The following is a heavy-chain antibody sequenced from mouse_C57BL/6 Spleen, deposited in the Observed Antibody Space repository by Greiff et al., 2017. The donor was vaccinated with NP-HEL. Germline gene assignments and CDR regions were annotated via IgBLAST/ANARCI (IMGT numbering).Heavy chain of an antibody. D-gene: IGHD2-4*01. CDR3: ARRDDYDGSFDY. CDR1: GYAFTNYL. J-gene: IGHJ2*01. Sequence: QVQLKQSGAELVRPGTSVKVSCKASGYAFTNYLIEWVKQRPGQGLEWIGVINPGSGGTYYNEKFQGTATLTADKSYSTVYMQLSSLTSEDSAVYFGARRDDYDGSFDYRGQGTTVTVSS. CDR2: INPGSGGT. V-gene: IGHV1-54*01.